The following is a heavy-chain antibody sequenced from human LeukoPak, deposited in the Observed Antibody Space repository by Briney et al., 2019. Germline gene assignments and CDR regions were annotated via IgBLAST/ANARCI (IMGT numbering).Heavy chain of an antibody. Sequence: GGSLRLSCAASGFTFSSYAMSWVRQAPGQGLEWVSAISGSGGSTYYADSVKGRFTISRDNSKNTLYLQMNSLRAEDTAVYYCAKAQLRSGYYGMDVWGQGTTVTVSS. CDR1: GFTFSSYA. CDR2: ISGSGGST. CDR3: AKAQLRSGYYGMDV. J-gene: IGHJ6*02. D-gene: IGHD4-17*01. V-gene: IGHV3-23*01.